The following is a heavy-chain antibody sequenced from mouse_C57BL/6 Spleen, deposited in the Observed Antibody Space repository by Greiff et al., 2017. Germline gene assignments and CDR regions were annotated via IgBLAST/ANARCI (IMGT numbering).Heavy chain of an antibody. V-gene: IGHV1-22*01. D-gene: IGHD1-1*01. Sequence: VQLQQSGPELVKPGASVKMSCKASGYTFTDYNMHWVKQSHGKSLEWIGYINPNNGGTSYNQKFKGKATLTVNKSSSTAYMELRSLTSEDSAVXYCALYGSSSPWFAYWGQGTLVTVSA. CDR1: GYTFTDYN. J-gene: IGHJ3*01. CDR2: INPNNGGT. CDR3: ALYGSSSPWFAY.